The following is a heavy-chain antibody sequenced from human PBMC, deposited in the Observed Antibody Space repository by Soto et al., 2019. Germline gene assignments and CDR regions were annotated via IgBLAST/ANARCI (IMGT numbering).Heavy chain of an antibody. V-gene: IGHV3-30*18. D-gene: IGHD3-10*01. Sequence: PGGSLRLSCEASGFPFAIYAMNWVRQAPGKGLEWVARISNDGSNEYYVDSVKGRFTISRDNSKNTLYLQMDSLRAEDTAVYYCAKGEVRGIIPSYFDYWGLGTLVTVSS. CDR3: AKGEVRGIIPSYFDY. CDR2: ISNDGSNE. CDR1: GFPFAIYA. J-gene: IGHJ4*02.